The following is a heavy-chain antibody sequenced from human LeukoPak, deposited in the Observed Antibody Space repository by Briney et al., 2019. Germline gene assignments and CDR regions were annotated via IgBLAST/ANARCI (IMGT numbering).Heavy chain of an antibody. V-gene: IGHV1-2*02. J-gene: IGHJ5*02. CDR1: GYTFTGYY. Sequence: ASVKVSCKASGYTFTGYYMHWVRQAPGQGLEWMGWINPNSGGTNYAQKFQGRVTMTRDTSISTAYMELSRLRSDDTAVYYCARECHYGDYGWFDPWGQGTLVTVSS. CDR3: ARECHYGDYGWFDP. D-gene: IGHD4-17*01. CDR2: INPNSGGT.